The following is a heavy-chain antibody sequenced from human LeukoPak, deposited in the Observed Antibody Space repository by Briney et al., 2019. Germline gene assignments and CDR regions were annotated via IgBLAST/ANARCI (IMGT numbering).Heavy chain of an antibody. CDR3: ARDPGYESWSPFWGGMDV. CDR1: GFAFSSSW. V-gene: IGHV3-74*01. J-gene: IGHJ6*04. D-gene: IGHD3-16*01. Sequence: PGGSLRLSCAASGFAFSSSWMHWVRQAPGKGLVWVSRITRDGSSTTYADSMKGRFTTSRDNAKNTLYLQMDSLRDDDTAVYYCARDPGYESWSPFWGGMDVWGNGTTVIVSS. CDR2: ITRDGSST.